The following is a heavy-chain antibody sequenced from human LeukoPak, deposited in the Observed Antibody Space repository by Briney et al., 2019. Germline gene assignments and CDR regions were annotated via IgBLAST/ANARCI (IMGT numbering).Heavy chain of an antibody. V-gene: IGHV3-11*01. CDR3: ARDHPYYYDSSGYYVGD. J-gene: IGHJ4*02. CDR1: GFTFSDYY. D-gene: IGHD3-22*01. CDR2: ISSSGSTI. Sequence: GGSLRLSCAASGFTFSDYYMSWIRQAPGKGLEWVSYISSSGSTIYYADSVKGRFTISRDNAKNSLYLQMNSLRAEDMAVYYCARDHPYYYDSSGYYVGDWGQGTLVTVSS.